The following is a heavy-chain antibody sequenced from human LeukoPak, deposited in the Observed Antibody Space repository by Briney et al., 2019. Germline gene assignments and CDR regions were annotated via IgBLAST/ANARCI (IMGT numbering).Heavy chain of an antibody. D-gene: IGHD2-15*01. CDR2: IYSSGST. J-gene: IGHJ4*02. CDR3: ARDVSISRYCSGGSCYAY. CDR1: GFTVSSNY. V-gene: IGHV3-53*01. Sequence: GGSLRLSCAASGFTVSSNYMSWVRQAPGKGLEWVSVIYSSGSTYYADSVKGRFTISRDNSKNTLYLQMNSLRAEDTAVYYCARDVSISRYCSGGSCYAYWGQGTLVTVSS.